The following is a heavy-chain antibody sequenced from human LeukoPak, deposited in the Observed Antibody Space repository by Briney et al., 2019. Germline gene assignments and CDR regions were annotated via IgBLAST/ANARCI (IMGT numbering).Heavy chain of an antibody. Sequence: QAGGSLRLSCAASGFTFRSFAMHWVRQAPGKGLEWMAVISFDGNNKYYVDSVKGRFTISRDNSKNMLYLQMNSLRAEDTAVYYCARHHYYGDSGPYPGHYWGQGTQVTVSS. CDR2: ISFDGNNK. D-gene: IGHD3-22*01. CDR3: ARHHYYGDSGPYPGHY. CDR1: GFTFRSFA. J-gene: IGHJ4*02. V-gene: IGHV3-30-3*01.